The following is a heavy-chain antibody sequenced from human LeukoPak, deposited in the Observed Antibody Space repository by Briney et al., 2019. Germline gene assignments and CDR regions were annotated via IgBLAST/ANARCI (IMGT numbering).Heavy chain of an antibody. CDR3: AGISYSGTWPVGY. CDR2: ISAGGDTT. D-gene: IGHD6-25*01. V-gene: IGHV3-23*01. CDR1: GFTFSSYA. J-gene: IGHJ4*02. Sequence: GGSLRLSCAASGFTFSSYAMSWVRQAPGKGLEWVSAISAGGDTTYTADSVRGRFTLPRDNSKNTLYLQMNTLTAEDTALYYCAGISYSGTWPVGYWGQGTLVTVTA.